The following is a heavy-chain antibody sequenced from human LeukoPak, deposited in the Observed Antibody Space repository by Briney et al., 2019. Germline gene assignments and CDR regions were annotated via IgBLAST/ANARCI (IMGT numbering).Heavy chain of an antibody. D-gene: IGHD2-15*01. CDR1: GYTFTSYY. J-gene: IGHJ4*02. CDR2: INPSGGST. CDR3: ARALAVVVLPEPLDY. V-gene: IGHV1-46*01. Sequence: ASVKVSCKASGYTFTSYYMHWVRQAPGQGLEWMGIINPSGGSTSYAQKFQGRVTMTRDTSTSTVYMELSSLGSEDTAVYYCARALAVVVLPEPLDYWGQGTLVTVSS.